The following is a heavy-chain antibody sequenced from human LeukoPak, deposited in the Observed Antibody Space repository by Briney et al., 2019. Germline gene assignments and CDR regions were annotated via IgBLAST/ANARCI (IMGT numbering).Heavy chain of an antibody. Sequence: ASVKVSCKASGYTFTGHYMHWVRQAPGQGLEWMGWINPSSGGTNYAQNFQGRVTMTRDTSISTAYMEVSRLRSDDTAIYYCARGIYYYGSSGSTDFDYWGQGTLVTVSS. CDR1: GYTFTGHY. D-gene: IGHD3-22*01. J-gene: IGHJ4*02. V-gene: IGHV1-2*02. CDR2: INPSSGGT. CDR3: ARGIYYYGSSGSTDFDY.